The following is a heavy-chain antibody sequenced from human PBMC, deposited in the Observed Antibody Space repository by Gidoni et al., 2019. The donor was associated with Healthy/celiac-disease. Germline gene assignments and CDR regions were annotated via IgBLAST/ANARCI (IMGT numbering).Heavy chain of an antibody. CDR3: ARAPDYGDFPNWVDY. V-gene: IGHV3-48*01. D-gene: IGHD4-17*01. CDR1: AFTFSSYS. CDR2: ISSSSSTI. Sequence: EVQLVESGGGLVQPGGYLRLSCAASAFTFSSYSMNWVRQAPGKGLELVSYISSSSSTIYYADSVKGRFTISRDNAKNSLYLQMNSLRAEDTAVYYCARAPDYGDFPNWVDYWGQGTLVTVSS. J-gene: IGHJ4*02.